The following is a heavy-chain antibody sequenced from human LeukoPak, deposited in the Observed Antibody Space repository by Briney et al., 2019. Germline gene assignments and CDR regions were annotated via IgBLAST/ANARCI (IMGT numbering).Heavy chain of an antibody. CDR2: IDTDGSIT. D-gene: IGHD3-10*01. CDR1: GFTFSSYA. Sequence: GGSLRLSCAASGFTFSSYAMSWVRQAPGKGLVWVSRIDTDGSITSYADSVKGRFTISRDNAKNTLYLQMNSLSAEDTAVYYCLRSYDYWGQGTLVTVSS. V-gene: IGHV3-74*01. CDR3: LRSYDY. J-gene: IGHJ4*02.